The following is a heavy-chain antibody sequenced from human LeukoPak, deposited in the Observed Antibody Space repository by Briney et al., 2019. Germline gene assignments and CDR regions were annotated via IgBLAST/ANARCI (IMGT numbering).Heavy chain of an antibody. CDR1: GYTFTGYY. V-gene: IGHV1-2*02. Sequence: ASVKVSCKASGYTFTGYYIHWVRQAPGQGLEWMGWINPNTGDTSYAQKFQGRVTMTRDTSISTAYMELTRLRSDDTAVYYCARGYYDSSAYYSADYWGQGTLVTVSS. CDR2: INPNTGDT. J-gene: IGHJ4*02. CDR3: ARGYYDSSAYYSADY. D-gene: IGHD3-22*01.